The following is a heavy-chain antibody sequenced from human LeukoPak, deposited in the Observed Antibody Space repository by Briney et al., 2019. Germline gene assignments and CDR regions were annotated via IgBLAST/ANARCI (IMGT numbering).Heavy chain of an antibody. J-gene: IGHJ4*02. Sequence: GGSLRLSCAASGFTVSSNYMSWVRQAPGKGLEWVSIIYSGGSTYYADSVEGRFTISRDNSKNTLFLQMNSLRAEDTAVYYCAREGGPNWGFDYWGQGTLVTVSS. CDR2: IYSGGST. CDR3: AREGGPNWGFDY. D-gene: IGHD7-27*01. V-gene: IGHV3-53*01. CDR1: GFTVSSNY.